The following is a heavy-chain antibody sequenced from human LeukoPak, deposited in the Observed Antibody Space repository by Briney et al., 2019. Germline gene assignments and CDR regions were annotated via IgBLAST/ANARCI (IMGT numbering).Heavy chain of an antibody. CDR2: ISSSSSTI. D-gene: IGHD2-21*02. V-gene: IGHV3-21*01. CDR3: ARDPTAR. CDR1: GFTFSTYN. Sequence: GGSLRLYCAASGFTFSTYNMNRVRQAPGKGLEWVSSISSSSSTIYYADSVKGRFTISRDNAKNSLFLQMNSLRAEDTAVYYCARDPTARWGQGTLVTVSS. J-gene: IGHJ4*02.